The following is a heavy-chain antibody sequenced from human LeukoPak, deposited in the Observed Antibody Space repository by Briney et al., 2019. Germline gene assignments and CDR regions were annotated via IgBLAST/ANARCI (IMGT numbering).Heavy chain of an antibody. CDR2: ISYDGSNR. V-gene: IGHV3-30*18. Sequence: GGSLRLSCAASGFTFRNYAMHWVRQAPGKGLEWVAVISYDGSNRYYADSVKGRFTISRDTSKNTLYLQMNSLRAEDTAVYYCAKTRSRNMITFGGVENWFDPWGQGTLVTVSS. CDR3: AKTRSRNMITFGGVENWFDP. CDR1: GFTFRNYA. J-gene: IGHJ5*02. D-gene: IGHD3-16*01.